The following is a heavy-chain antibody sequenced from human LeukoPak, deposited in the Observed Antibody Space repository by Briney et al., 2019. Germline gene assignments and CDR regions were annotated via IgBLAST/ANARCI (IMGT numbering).Heavy chain of an antibody. D-gene: IGHD5-12*01. V-gene: IGHV3-74*01. J-gene: IGHJ4*02. Sequence: GGSLRLSCAASGFTFSDSWMHWVRQAPEKGLVWVSRINRDGRTTTYADSVKGRFTISRDNAKNTVSLQMNSLRADDTAVYYCVRDRRCSGSHCTPGDDFDYWGQGTLVTVSS. CDR3: VRDRRCSGSHCTPGDDFDY. CDR1: GFTFSDSW. CDR2: INRDGRTT.